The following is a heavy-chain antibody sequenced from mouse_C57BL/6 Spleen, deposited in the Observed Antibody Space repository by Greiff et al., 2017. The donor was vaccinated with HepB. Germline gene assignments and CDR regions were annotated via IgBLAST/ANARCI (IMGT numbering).Heavy chain of an antibody. CDR2: ISSGSSTI. CDR1: GFTFSDYG. Sequence: EVQLVESGGGLVKPGGSLKLSCAASGFTFSDYGMHWVRQAPEKGLEWVAYISSGSSTIYYADTVKGRFTISRDNAKNTLFLQMTSLRSEDTAMYYCATHYYYGSSLWYFDVWGTGITVTVSS. CDR3: ATHYYYGSSLWYFDV. J-gene: IGHJ1*03. D-gene: IGHD1-1*01. V-gene: IGHV5-17*01.